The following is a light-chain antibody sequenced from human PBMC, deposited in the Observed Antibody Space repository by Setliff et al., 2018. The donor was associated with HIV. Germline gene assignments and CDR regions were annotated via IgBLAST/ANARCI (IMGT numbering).Light chain of an antibody. J-gene: IGLJ1*01. CDR3: CSYAGSYV. V-gene: IGLV2-23*02. CDR1: SRDVGTYNL. Sequence: QSVLTQPASVSGSPGQSITISCTGTSRDVGTYNLVSWYQQHPGKAPKLMIYEVSKRPSGVSNRFSGSKSGNTASLTISGLQAEDEADYYCCSYAGSYVFGTGTKVTVL. CDR2: EVS.